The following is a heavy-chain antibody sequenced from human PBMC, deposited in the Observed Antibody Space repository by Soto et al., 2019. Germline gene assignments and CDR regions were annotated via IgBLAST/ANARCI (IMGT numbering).Heavy chain of an antibody. J-gene: IGHJ4*02. Sequence: QMQLQESGPGLVKPSQTLSLTCTVSGGSISSGDYYWSWIRQPPGKGLEWIGRIYYSGRTYYKPSLKSRVTISLDTSKNQFSLKLTSVTAADTAVYYCARVGFTYGTASVWGQGTLVTVSS. V-gene: IGHV4-30-4*01. CDR2: IYYSGRT. CDR3: ARVGFTYGTASV. D-gene: IGHD3-10*01. CDR1: GGSISSGDYY.